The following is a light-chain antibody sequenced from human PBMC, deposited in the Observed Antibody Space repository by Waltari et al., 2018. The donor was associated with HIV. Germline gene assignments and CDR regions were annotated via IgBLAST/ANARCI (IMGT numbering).Light chain of an antibody. CDR2: GKN. V-gene: IGLV1-44*01. Sequence: QSVLTQPPSTSGTPGQRVTIPCSGSSSKLASTTFSGLPQLPGKAPKVLIYGKNQRPSGVPDRFSGSKSGTSASLAIGGLQSEDEADYYCASWDDSLNGPVFGGGTTLTVL. CDR1: SSKLASTT. CDR3: ASWDDSLNGPV. J-gene: IGLJ2*01.